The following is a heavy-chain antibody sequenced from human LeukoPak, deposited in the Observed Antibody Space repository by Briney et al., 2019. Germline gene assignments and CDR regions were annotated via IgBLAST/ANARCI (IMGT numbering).Heavy chain of an antibody. CDR1: GFTFSSYA. D-gene: IGHD4-17*01. CDR3: AKDRRAVPTPNDAFEI. Sequence: GGSLRLSCAASGFTFSSYAMTWVRQAPGKGLEWVSSISGSGGATYYADSVKGRFTISRDISENTLYLQMNSLRAEDTAVYYCAKDRRAVPTPNDAFEIWGQGTMVTVS. CDR2: ISGSGGAT. V-gene: IGHV3-23*01. J-gene: IGHJ3*02.